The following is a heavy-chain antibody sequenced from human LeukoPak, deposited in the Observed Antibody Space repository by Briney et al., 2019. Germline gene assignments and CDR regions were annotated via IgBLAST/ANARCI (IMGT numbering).Heavy chain of an antibody. V-gene: IGHV1-2*02. CDR2: INPNSGGT. J-gene: IGHJ5*02. D-gene: IGHD3-10*01. CDR1: GYTFTGYY. CDR3: ARGVITMVRGVTYNWFDP. Sequence: ASVKVSCKASGYTFTGYYMHWVRQAPGQGLEWMGWINPNSGGTNYAQKFQGRVTITRDTSASTAYMELSSLRSEDTAVYYCARGVITMVRGVTYNWFDPWGQGTLVTVSS.